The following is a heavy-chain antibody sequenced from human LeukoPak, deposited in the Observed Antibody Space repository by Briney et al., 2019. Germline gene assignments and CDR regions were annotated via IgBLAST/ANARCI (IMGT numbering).Heavy chain of an antibody. CDR1: GYTFTGYY. J-gene: IGHJ4*02. V-gene: IGHV1-18*04. Sequence: ASVKVSCKTSGYTFTGYYLFWVRQAPGQGLEWMGWINTYKGDTLYAQKLQGRVTMTADTSTNTAYMELRSLRFDDTAVYYCAREFGHCYGDNCFYFFDTWGQGFRVTVSS. CDR2: INTYKGDT. D-gene: IGHD4-23*01. CDR3: AREFGHCYGDNCFYFFDT.